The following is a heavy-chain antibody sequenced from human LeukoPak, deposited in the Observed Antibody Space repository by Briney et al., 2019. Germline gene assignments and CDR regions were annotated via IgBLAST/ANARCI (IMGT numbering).Heavy chain of an antibody. CDR3: ARDKAVAGTTGPYYYGMDV. D-gene: IGHD6-19*01. Sequence: ASVKVPCKASGYTFTGYYMHWVRQAPGQGLEWMGWINPNSGGTNYAQKFQGWVTMTRDTSISTAYMELSRLRSDDTAVYYCARDKAVAGTTGPYYYGMDVWGQGTTVTVSS. V-gene: IGHV1-2*04. CDR1: GYTFTGYY. J-gene: IGHJ6*02. CDR2: INPNSGGT.